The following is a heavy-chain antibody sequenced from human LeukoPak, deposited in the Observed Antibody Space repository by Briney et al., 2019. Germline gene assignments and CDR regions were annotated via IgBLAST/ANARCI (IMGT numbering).Heavy chain of an antibody. V-gene: IGHV5-51*01. Sequence: HGESLKISCKCSGDSFTTYWIGWVRQMPGKGLEWMGIIYPGDSDTTYSPSFQGQVTISADKSISTAYLQWSSLKASDTAIYYCARQGYTYGYDSWGQGTLVTVSS. CDR1: GDSFTTYW. D-gene: IGHD5-18*01. CDR2: IYPGDSDT. J-gene: IGHJ5*01. CDR3: ARQGYTYGYDS.